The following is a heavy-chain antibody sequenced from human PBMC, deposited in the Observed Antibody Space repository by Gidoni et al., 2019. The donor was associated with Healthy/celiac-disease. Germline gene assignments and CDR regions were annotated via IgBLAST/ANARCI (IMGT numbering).Heavy chain of an antibody. D-gene: IGHD2-21*01. Sequence: QVQLVESGGRVVQPGRSLSLSCASSGFTFRSYAMHGVRQAPGKGLEWVAVISYDGSSKDYADSVKGRVTISREKSKNTLYLQMNSLGAEDTAVYYCARVAHHITWGQGTLVTVSS. J-gene: IGHJ1*01. CDR3: ARVAHHIT. CDR1: GFTFRSYA. CDR2: ISYDGSSK. V-gene: IGHV3-30-3*01.